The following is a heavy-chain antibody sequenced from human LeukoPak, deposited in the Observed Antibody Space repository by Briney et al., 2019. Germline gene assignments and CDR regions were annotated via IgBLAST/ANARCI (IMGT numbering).Heavy chain of an antibody. CDR2: IWYDGSNK. CDR3: ARDQGYGGNREFDY. V-gene: IGHV3-33*01. CDR1: GFTFSSYG. D-gene: IGHD4-23*01. J-gene: IGHJ4*02. Sequence: GGSLRLSCAASGFTFSSYGMHWVRQAPGKGLEWVAVIWYDGSNKYYADSVKGRFTISRDNAKNSLYLQMNSLRAEDTAVYYCARDQGYGGNREFDYWGQGTLVTVSS.